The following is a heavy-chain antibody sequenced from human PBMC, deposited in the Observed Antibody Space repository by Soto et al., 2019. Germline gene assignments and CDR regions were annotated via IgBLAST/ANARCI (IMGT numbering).Heavy chain of an antibody. D-gene: IGHD3-22*01. J-gene: IGHJ4*02. CDR2: INGDGSET. CDR3: AGDSPHDASVAGDY. Sequence: EVQLVESGGGLVQPGGSLGLSCVASGFTFDTHWMHWVRQAPGKGLVWLARINGDGSETTYAGSVKGRVTISRDNARNTLYLQVNNLRVEDTAVYYCAGDSPHDASVAGDYWGQGALVTVSS. CDR1: GFTFDTHW. V-gene: IGHV3-74*01.